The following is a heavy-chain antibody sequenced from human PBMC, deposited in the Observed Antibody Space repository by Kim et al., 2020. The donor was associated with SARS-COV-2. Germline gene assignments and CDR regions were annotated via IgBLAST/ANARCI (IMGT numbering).Heavy chain of an antibody. D-gene: IGHD1-26*01. J-gene: IGHJ6*03. CDR2: IYYSGST. V-gene: IGHV4-39*01. CDR1: GGSISSSSYY. Sequence: SETLPLTCTVSGGSISSSSYYWGWIRQPPGKGLEWIGSIYYSGSTYYNPSLKSRVTISVDTSKNQFSLKLSSVTAADTAKYYCARENIYYYYMDVWGKGT. CDR3: ARENIYYYYMDV.